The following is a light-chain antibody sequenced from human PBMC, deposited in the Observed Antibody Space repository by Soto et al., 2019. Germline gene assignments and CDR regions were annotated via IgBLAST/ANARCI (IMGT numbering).Light chain of an antibody. V-gene: IGKV3-15*01. CDR1: QSVASL. CDR3: QQYNNLYT. Sequence: EVVLTQSPATLSVSPGERVTLSCRASQSVASLLAWYQQKPGQAPNLLIYGASTRATGIPARFSGSGSGTEFTLTISSLQSEDFAVYYCQQYNNLYTFGQGTKLEIK. CDR2: GAS. J-gene: IGKJ2*01.